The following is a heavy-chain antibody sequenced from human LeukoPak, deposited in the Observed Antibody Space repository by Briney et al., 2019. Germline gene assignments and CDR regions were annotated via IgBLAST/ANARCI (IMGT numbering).Heavy chain of an antibody. D-gene: IGHD2-15*01. V-gene: IGHV1-2*06. CDR2: INPNSGGT. J-gene: IGHJ3*02. CDR3: AREGRYCSGGSCYSFAFDI. CDR1: GYTFTGYY. Sequence: ASVKVSCKASGYTFTGYYMHWVRQAPGQGLEWMGRINPNSGGTNYAQKFQGRVTMTTDTSISTAYMELSRLRSDDTAVYYCAREGRYCSGGSCYSFAFDIWGQGTMVTVSS.